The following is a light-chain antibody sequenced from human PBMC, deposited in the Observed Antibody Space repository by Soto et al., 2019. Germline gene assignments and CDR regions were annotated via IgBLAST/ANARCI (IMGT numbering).Light chain of an antibody. CDR3: LQHDTYPLT. V-gene: IGKV1-17*01. CDR2: VAS. CDR1: QAIRND. Sequence: DIQMTQSPSSLSASIGDRVTITCRASQAIRNDLGWYQQRPGTAPKRLMHVASNIQSGVPSRFSGSGSGTEFTLTISSLQPDDFATYYCLQHDTYPLTFGQGTRLDTK. J-gene: IGKJ5*01.